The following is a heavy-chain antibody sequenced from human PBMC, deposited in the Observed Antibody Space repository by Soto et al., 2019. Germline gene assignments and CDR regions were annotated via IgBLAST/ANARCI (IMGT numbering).Heavy chain of an antibody. CDR3: ASKRITMVRGVITNWFDP. V-gene: IGHV4-30-4*01. D-gene: IGHD3-10*01. Sequence: SETLSLTCTVSGGSISSGDYYWSWIRQPPGKGLEWIGYIYYSGSTYYNPSLKSRVTISVDTSKNQFSLKLSSVTAADTAVYYCASKRITMVRGVITNWFDPWGQGTLVTVS. CDR2: IYYSGST. J-gene: IGHJ5*02. CDR1: GGSISSGDYY.